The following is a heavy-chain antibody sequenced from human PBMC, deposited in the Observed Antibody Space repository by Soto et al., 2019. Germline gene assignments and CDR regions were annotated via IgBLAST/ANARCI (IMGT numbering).Heavy chain of an antibody. V-gene: IGHV3-9*01. CDR1: GFTFDDHA. CDR2: ITWNSGTI. J-gene: IGHJ4*02. CDR3: AKDIYSSVWYYFDF. Sequence: GGSLRLSCAASGFTFDDHAMHWVRQAPGKGLEWVSGITWNSGTIGYADSVKGRFTISRDNAKNSLYLQMNSLKTEDTALYYCAKDIYSSVWYYFDFWGQGTLVTVSS. D-gene: IGHD6-19*01.